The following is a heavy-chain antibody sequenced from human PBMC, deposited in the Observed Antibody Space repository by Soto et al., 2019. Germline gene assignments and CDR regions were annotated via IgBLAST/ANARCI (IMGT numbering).Heavy chain of an antibody. J-gene: IGHJ1*01. CDR3: AKSLFPATRWFDPRHLAPFQH. Sequence: GGSLRLSCAASGFTFSSYAMSWVRQAPGKGLEWVSAISGSGGSTYYADSVKGRFTISRDNSKNTLYLQMNSLRAEDTAVYYCAKSLFPATRWFDPRHLAPFQHWGQGTLVTVSS. V-gene: IGHV3-23*01. D-gene: IGHD3-10*01. CDR2: ISGSGGST. CDR1: GFTFSSYA.